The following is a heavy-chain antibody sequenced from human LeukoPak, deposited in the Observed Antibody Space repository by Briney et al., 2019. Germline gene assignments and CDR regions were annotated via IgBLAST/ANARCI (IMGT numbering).Heavy chain of an antibody. CDR3: ARDAQQLAPDFDY. J-gene: IGHJ4*02. CDR1: GFTFSSYS. Sequence: PGGSLRLSCAASGFTFSSYSMNWVRQAPGKGLEWVSYISSSSSTIYYADSVKGRFTISRDNAKNSLYLQMSSLRVEDTAVYYCARDAQQLAPDFDYWGQGTLVTVSS. V-gene: IGHV3-48*04. D-gene: IGHD6-13*01. CDR2: ISSSSSTI.